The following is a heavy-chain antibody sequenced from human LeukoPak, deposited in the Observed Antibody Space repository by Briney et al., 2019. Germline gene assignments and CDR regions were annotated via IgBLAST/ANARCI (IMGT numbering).Heavy chain of an antibody. CDR1: GYTFTSYG. V-gene: IGHV1-58*02. J-gene: IGHJ3*02. D-gene: IGHD4-17*01. CDR3: AADSLRYGAFDI. Sequence: GASVKVSCKASGYTFTSYGISWVRQARGQRLEWIGWIVVGSGNTNYAQKFQERVTITRDMSTSTAYMELSSLRSEDTAVYYCAADSLRYGAFDIWGQGTMVTVSS. CDR2: IVVGSGNT.